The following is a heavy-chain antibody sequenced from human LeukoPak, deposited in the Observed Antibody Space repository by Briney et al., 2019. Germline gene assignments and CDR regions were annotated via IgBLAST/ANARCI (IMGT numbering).Heavy chain of an antibody. CDR2: MNPDSGNT. Sequence: GSVKVSCKASGYTYTSYDIYWVRQATGQGLEWMGWMNPDSGNTGYAQKFQGRVTMTRNTSISTAYMELSSLRSEDTAVYYCARFYSTGIVGATTGDYWGQGTLVTVSS. CDR3: ARFYSTGIVGATTGDY. CDR1: GYTYTSYD. V-gene: IGHV1-8*01. D-gene: IGHD1-26*01. J-gene: IGHJ4*02.